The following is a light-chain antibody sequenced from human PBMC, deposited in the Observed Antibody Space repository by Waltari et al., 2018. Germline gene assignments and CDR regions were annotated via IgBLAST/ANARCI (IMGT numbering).Light chain of an antibody. CDR3: QHYVSLPVT. CDR2: GAS. V-gene: IGKV3-20*01. CDR1: QSVSRA. J-gene: IGKJ1*01. Sequence: CRASQSVSRALAWYQQNPGQAPRLLIYGASNRATGIPDRFSGSGSGTDFSLIISRLEPEDFAVYYCQHYVSLPVTFGQGSKVEIK.